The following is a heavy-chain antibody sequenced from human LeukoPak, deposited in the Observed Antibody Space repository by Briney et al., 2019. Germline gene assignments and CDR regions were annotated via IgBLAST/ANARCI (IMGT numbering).Heavy chain of an antibody. V-gene: IGHV3-7*01. D-gene: IGHD1-14*01. CDR2: INQGGSDK. CDR1: GFTFSGHW. CDR3: TRDRSRAEDD. Sequence: GGSLRLSCAASGFTFSGHWMSWVRQAPGRGLEWVANINQGGSDKYYVDSVKGRFTISRDNANNLLYLQMNSLRGEDTAVYYCTRDRSRAEDDWGQGTLVTVSS. J-gene: IGHJ4*02.